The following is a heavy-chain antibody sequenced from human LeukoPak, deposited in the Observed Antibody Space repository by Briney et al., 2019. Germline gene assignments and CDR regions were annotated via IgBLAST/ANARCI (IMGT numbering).Heavy chain of an antibody. D-gene: IGHD3-10*01. CDR2: ISGRAGSA. V-gene: IGHV3-23*01. CDR1: GFTFSSFA. Sequence: GGSLRLSCAASGFTFSSFAMHWVRQAPGKGLEWVSGISGRAGSAYYADSLKGRFTISRDNSKNTLFLQMNTLRAEDTAVYFCAKAPNFASGNYYAFDCWGQGTLVTVSS. J-gene: IGHJ4*02. CDR3: AKAPNFASGNYYAFDC.